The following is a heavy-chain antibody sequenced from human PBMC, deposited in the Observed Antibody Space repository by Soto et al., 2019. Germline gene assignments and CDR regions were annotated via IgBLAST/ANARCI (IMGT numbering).Heavy chain of an antibody. D-gene: IGHD3-10*01. CDR1: GFSLSTSGVG. Sequence: QITLKESGPTLVNPTQTLTLTCTFSGFSLSTSGVGVGWIRQPPGKALEWLALIYWNDDKRYSPSLKSRLTITKDTPENQVVLRMTNMDPVDTATYFCARIESRGDFDYWGQGTLVTVSS. V-gene: IGHV2-5*01. J-gene: IGHJ4*02. CDR3: ARIESRGDFDY. CDR2: IYWNDDK.